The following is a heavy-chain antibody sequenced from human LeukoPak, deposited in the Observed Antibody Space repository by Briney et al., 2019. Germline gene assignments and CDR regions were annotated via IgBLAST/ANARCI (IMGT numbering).Heavy chain of an antibody. CDR3: ARRLVGATPFDY. Sequence: PSETLSLTCTVSGGSISSSSYYWGWIRQPPGKGLEWIGSIYYSGSTYNNPSLKSRVTISVDTSKNQFSLKLSSVTAADTAVYYCARRLVGATPFDYWGQGTLVTVSS. CDR1: GGSISSSSYY. D-gene: IGHD1-26*01. V-gene: IGHV4-39*01. J-gene: IGHJ4*02. CDR2: IYYSGST.